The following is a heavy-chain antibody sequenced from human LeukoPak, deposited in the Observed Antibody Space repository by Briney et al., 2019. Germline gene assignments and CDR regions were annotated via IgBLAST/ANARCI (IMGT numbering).Heavy chain of an antibody. CDR2: IYYSGST. V-gene: IGHV4-59*08. J-gene: IGHJ4*02. D-gene: IGHD3-10*01. Sequence: SETLSLTCTVPGGSISSYYWSWIRQPPGKGLEWIGYIYYSGSTNYNPSLKSRVTISVDTSKNQFSLKLSSVTAADTAVYYCARTYYGSGNYYFDYWGQGTLVTVSS. CDR1: GGSISSYY. CDR3: ARTYYGSGNYYFDY.